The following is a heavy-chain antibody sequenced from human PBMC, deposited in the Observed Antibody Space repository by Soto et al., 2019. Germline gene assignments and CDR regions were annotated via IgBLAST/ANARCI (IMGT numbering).Heavy chain of an antibody. V-gene: IGHV4-34*01. J-gene: IGHJ6*03. CDR3: ARTCTLGGSCTSGYYYYYMDV. Sequence: QVQLQQWGAGLLKPSETLSLTCAVYGGSFSGYYWSWIRQPPGKGLEWIGEINHSGSTNYNPSLKSRVTISVDTSKNQFSLKLSSVTAADTAVYYCARTCTLGGSCTSGYYYYYMDVWGKGTTVTVSS. D-gene: IGHD2-15*01. CDR1: GGSFSGYY. CDR2: INHSGST.